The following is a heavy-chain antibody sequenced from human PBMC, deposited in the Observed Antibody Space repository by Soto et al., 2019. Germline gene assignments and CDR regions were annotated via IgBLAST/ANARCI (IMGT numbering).Heavy chain of an antibody. CDR1: GFTFSSYG. CDR3: ASGGTSITGTPRYMDV. J-gene: IGHJ6*03. V-gene: IGHV3-33*01. D-gene: IGHD1-20*01. Sequence: GGSLRLSCAASGFTFSSYGMHWVRQAPGKGLEWVAFIWYDGSNKYYADSVKGRFTISRDNSKNTLYLQMNSLRAEDTAVYYCASGGTSITGTPRYMDVWGKGTTVTVSS. CDR2: IWYDGSNK.